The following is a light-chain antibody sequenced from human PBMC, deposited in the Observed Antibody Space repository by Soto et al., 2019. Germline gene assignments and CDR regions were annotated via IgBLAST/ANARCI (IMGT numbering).Light chain of an antibody. Sequence: DIQLTQSPSTLSASVGDRVTITCRASQSISSSLAWYQQTPGNAPNLLIYKTSTLQSGVPSSFSGSGSGTDFTLTINSLQPDDFATYYCQQYNSYPYTFGQGSKLEIK. J-gene: IGKJ2*01. V-gene: IGKV1-5*03. CDR1: QSISSS. CDR3: QQYNSYPYT. CDR2: KTS.